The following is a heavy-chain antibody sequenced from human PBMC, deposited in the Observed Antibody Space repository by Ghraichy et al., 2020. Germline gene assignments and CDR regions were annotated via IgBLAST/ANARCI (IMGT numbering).Heavy chain of an antibody. V-gene: IGHV4-4*07. D-gene: IGHD3-22*01. CDR3: AREREGQSTGLLLLSPALVDYFYMDV. J-gene: IGHJ6*03. Sequence: SETLSLTCTVSGDSISFYYWNWIRQPAGKGLEWIGRIYTSGSTSYNPSLKSRLTMSVDTSKNQFSLKLRSVTAADTAVYYCAREREGQSTGLLLLSPALVDYFYMDVWGKGTTVTVSS. CDR2: IYTSGST. CDR1: GDSISFYY.